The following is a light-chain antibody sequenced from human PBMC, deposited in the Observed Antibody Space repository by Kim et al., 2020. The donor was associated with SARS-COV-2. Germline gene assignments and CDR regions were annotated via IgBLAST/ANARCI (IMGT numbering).Light chain of an antibody. CDR2: NSK. CDR3: QQANNFPLT. CDR1: QYIAVW. Sequence: SASVGDRVTVTCRASQYIAVWLAWYQQKPGKAPKLLIYNSKDLQSGVPSRFSGSGTGTDFTLTITNLQPEDAATYYCQQANNFPLTFGGGTRVEI. V-gene: IGKV1-12*01. J-gene: IGKJ4*01.